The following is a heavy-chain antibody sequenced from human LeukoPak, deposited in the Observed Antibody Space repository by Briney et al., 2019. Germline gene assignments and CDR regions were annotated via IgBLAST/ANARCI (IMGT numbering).Heavy chain of an antibody. D-gene: IGHD1-1*01. CDR2: ISGSGGST. Sequence: GGSLRLSCAASGFTFSSYAMSWVRQAPGKGLEWVSAISGSGGSTYYADSVKGRFTISRDNAKNSLYLQMNSLRAEDTAVYYCARDNDGSPESEWFDPWGQGTLVTVSS. CDR1: GFTFSSYA. V-gene: IGHV3-23*01. J-gene: IGHJ5*02. CDR3: ARDNDGSPESEWFDP.